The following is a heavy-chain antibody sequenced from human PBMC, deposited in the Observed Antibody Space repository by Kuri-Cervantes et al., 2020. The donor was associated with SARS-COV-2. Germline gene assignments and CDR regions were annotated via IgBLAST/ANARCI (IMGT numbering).Heavy chain of an antibody. V-gene: IGHV3-30*18. CDR1: GFNFSRTD. Sequence: LSLTCAASGFNFSRTDMHWVRQAPGKGLEWVAVISHDGKNKKCIASGKGRFTISRDNSQNTLYLHMKSLRSEDTAMYYCAKDHVGVQDFWGQGTLVIVSS. CDR3: AKDHVGVQDF. J-gene: IGHJ4*02. CDR2: ISHDGKNK. D-gene: IGHD2-8*01.